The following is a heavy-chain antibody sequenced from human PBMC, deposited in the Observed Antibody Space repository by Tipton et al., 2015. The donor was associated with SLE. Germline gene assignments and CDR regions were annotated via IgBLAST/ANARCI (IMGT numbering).Heavy chain of an antibody. CDR3: ARESAGYYYYYGLDV. CDR2: INHSGST. CDR1: GGSFSGYY. Sequence: TLSLTCAVYGGSFSGYYWSWIRQPPGKGLEWIGEINHSGSTNYNPSLKSRVTMSVDTSKNQFSLKLSSVTAADTAVYFCARESAGYYYYYGLDVWGQGTAVTVSS. D-gene: IGHD3-3*01. V-gene: IGHV4-34*01. J-gene: IGHJ6*02.